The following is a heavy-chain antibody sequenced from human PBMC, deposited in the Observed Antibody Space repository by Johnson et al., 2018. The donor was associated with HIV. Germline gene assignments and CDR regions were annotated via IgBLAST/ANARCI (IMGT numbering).Heavy chain of an antibody. V-gene: IGHV3-43*01. D-gene: IGHD3-10*01. CDR3: ARAKVARGAEGWAFDI. CDR2: ISWDGDST. Sequence: VQLVESGGVVVQPGGSLRLSCAASGFTFHDYTMHWVRQAPGKGLEWVSLISWDGDSTYDADSVKGRFTISRDNAKNSLYLQMNSLRVGDTAVYYCARAKVARGAEGWAFDIWGQGTMVTVSS. CDR1: GFTFHDYT. J-gene: IGHJ3*02.